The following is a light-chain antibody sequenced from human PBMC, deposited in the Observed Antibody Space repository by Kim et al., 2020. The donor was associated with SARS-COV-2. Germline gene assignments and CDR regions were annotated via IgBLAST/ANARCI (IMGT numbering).Light chain of an antibody. V-gene: IGLV2-14*03. Sequence: PGQSITISCTGTITDIGSYNYVSWYQQHPGKVPKVIISDVSNRPSGVSDRFSGSKSVNTASLTISGLQAEDEADYYCSSYTSSSTLVFGGGTQLTVL. J-gene: IGLJ7*01. CDR3: SSYTSSSTLV. CDR1: ITDIGSYNY. CDR2: DVS.